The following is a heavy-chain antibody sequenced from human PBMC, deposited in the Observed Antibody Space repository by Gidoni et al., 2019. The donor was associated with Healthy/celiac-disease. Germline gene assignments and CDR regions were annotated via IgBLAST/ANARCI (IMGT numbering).Heavy chain of an antibody. V-gene: IGHV1-18*04. J-gene: IGHJ6*02. D-gene: IGHD6-6*01. CDR3: ARDGAAHFYYYYGMDV. Sequence: QVQLVQSGAEVKKPGASVKVSCKASGYTFTSYGISWVRQAPGQGLEWMGWISAYNGNTNYAQKLKGRVTMTTDTSTSTAYMELRSLRSDDTAVYYCARDGAAHFYYYYGMDVWGQGTTVTVSS. CDR2: ISAYNGNT. CDR1: GYTFTSYG.